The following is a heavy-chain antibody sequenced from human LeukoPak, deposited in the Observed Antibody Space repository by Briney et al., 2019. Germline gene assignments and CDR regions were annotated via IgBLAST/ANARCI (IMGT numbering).Heavy chain of an antibody. V-gene: IGHV4-4*07. D-gene: IGHD1-26*01. CDR3: ARVGGGTYGYDAFDI. J-gene: IGHJ3*02. Sequence: SESLSLTCTVSAGSISSYYWGWIRQPAGKGLGWNGRIYTSGSTNYNPSLRSRVTMSVDTSKNQSSLKLSSVTAADTAVYYCARVGGGTYGYDAFDIWGQGKMVTVSS. CDR1: AGSISSYY. CDR2: IYTSGST.